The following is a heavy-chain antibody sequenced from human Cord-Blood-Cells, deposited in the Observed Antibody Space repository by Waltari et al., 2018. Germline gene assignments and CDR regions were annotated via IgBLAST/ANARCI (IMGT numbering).Heavy chain of an antibody. CDR2: FDPEDGET. V-gene: IGHV1-24*01. CDR1: GYTLTELS. J-gene: IGHJ4*02. CDR3: ATSAARSYYFDY. D-gene: IGHD6-6*01. Sequence: QVQLVQSGAAVKKPGASVKVSCKVSGYTLTELSMHWVRQAPGKGLEWMGGFDPEDGETIYSQKFQGRVTMTEDTSTDPAYMELSSLRSEDTAVYYCATSAARSYYFDYWGQGTLVTISS.